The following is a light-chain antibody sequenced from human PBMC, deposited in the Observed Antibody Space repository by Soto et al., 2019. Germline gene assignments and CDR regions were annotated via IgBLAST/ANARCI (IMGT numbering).Light chain of an antibody. Sequence: QSVLTQPPSVSGAPGQRITISCTGSSSNIGANYDVHWYQQPPGAAPKLFIYANSNRPSGVPDRFSASKSGASASLAITGLQAEDEADYYCQSYDSSLSGYVFGTGTKLTVL. CDR2: ANS. J-gene: IGLJ1*01. V-gene: IGLV1-40*01. CDR3: QSYDSSLSGYV. CDR1: SSNIGANYD.